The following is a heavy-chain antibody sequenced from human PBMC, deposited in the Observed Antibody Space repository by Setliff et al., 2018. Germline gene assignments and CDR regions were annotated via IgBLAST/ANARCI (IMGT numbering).Heavy chain of an antibody. J-gene: IGHJ3*01. CDR1: GESFDTYY. CDR2: INQSGGG. D-gene: IGHD1-1*01. CDR3: RQAVVGRDVFDV. V-gene: IGHV4-34*01. Sequence: SETLSLTCNVFGESFDTYYWSWIRQPPGKGLEWFGEINQSGGGDYNPSFKGRVAISVVTSKKQFSLTLRYVTAADTALYYCRQAVVGRDVFDVWGQGTVVTVSS.